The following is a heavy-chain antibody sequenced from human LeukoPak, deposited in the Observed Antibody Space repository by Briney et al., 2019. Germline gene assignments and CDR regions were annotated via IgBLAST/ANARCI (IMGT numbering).Heavy chain of an antibody. CDR1: GFTFSSYG. CDR2: ISYDGSNK. Sequence: GGSLRLSCAASGFTFSSYGMHWVRQAPGKGLEWVAVISYDGSNKYYADSVKGRFTISRDNSKNTLYLQMNSLRAEDTAVYYCAKVELPCSSTSCYYDGGAFDIWGQGTMVTVSP. D-gene: IGHD2-2*01. CDR3: AKVELPCSSTSCYYDGGAFDI. J-gene: IGHJ3*02. V-gene: IGHV3-30*18.